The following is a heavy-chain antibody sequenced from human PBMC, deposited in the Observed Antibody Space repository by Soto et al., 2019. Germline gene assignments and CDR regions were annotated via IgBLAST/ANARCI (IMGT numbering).Heavy chain of an antibody. CDR2: INAGNGNT. Sequence: QVQLVQSGAEVKKPGASVKVSCKASGYTFTSYAMHWVRQAPGQRLEGMGWINAGNGNTKYSQKFQGRVTITRDTSASTAYMELSSLRSEDTAVYYCARDGVYCSGGSCYHDAFDIWGQGTMVTVSS. CDR1: GYTFTSYA. J-gene: IGHJ3*02. D-gene: IGHD2-15*01. V-gene: IGHV1-3*01. CDR3: ARDGVYCSGGSCYHDAFDI.